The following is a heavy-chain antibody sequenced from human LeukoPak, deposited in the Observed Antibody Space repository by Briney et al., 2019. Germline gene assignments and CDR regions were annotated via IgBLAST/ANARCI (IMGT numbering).Heavy chain of an antibody. CDR2: IYYSGST. Sequence: SQTLSLTCTVSGDSISSYYCSWIRQPPGKGLEWIGYIYYSGSTSYNPSLKRRVTISLDTSNNQFSLKLRSVTAADTALYYCARGHSIQPYYYYYYMDVWGKGTTVTASS. V-gene: IGHV4-59*01. J-gene: IGHJ6*03. D-gene: IGHD4-11*01. CDR1: GDSISSYY. CDR3: ARGHSIQPYYYYYYMDV.